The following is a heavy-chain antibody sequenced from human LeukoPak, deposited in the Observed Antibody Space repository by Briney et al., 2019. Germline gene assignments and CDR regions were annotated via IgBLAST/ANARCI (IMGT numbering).Heavy chain of an antibody. V-gene: IGHV3-23*01. Sequence: PGGSLRLSCAASGFTFSSYAMSWVRRAPGKGLEWVSAISGSGGSTYYADSVKGRFTISRDNSKNTLYLQMNSLRAEDTAVYYCAKVGCSSTSCQFDYWGQGTLVTVSS. CDR2: ISGSGGST. D-gene: IGHD2-2*01. CDR1: GFTFSSYA. CDR3: AKVGCSSTSCQFDY. J-gene: IGHJ4*02.